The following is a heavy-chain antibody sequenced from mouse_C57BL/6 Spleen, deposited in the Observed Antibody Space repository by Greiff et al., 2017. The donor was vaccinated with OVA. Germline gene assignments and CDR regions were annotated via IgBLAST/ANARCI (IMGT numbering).Heavy chain of an antibody. CDR3: ARGLTGKTWFAY. D-gene: IGHD4-1*01. CDR2: INPNNGGT. J-gene: IGHJ3*01. Sequence: QQSGPELVKPGASVKISCKASGYTFTDYYMNWVKQSHGKSLEWIGDINPNNGGTSYNQKFKGKATLTVDKSSSTAYMELRSLTSEDSAVYYCARGLTGKTWFAYWGQGTLVTVSA. CDR1: GYTFTDYY. V-gene: IGHV1-26*01.